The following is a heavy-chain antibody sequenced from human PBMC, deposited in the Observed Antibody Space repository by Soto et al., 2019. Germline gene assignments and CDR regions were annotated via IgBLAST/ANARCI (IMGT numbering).Heavy chain of an antibody. Sequence: ASVKVSCKASGYTFTSYAMHWVRQAPGQRLEWMGWINAGNGNTKYSQKFQGRVTITRDTSASTAYMELSSLRSDDTAVYYCAIVGAYNWFDPWGQGTLVTVSS. CDR3: AIVGAYNWFDP. CDR2: INAGNGNT. D-gene: IGHD1-26*01. V-gene: IGHV1-3*01. CDR1: GYTFTSYA. J-gene: IGHJ5*02.